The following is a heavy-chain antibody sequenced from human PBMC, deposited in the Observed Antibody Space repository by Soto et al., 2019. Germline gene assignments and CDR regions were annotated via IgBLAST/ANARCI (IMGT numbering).Heavy chain of an antibody. J-gene: IGHJ5*02. V-gene: IGHV1-69*15. CDR2: IIPIFGSV. CDR1: GGTFSNYA. CDR3: AKDGGKDGYFGHWFDP. Sequence: QVHLVQSGAEVKKPGSSVKVSCKASGGTFSNYAITWVRQAPGQGLEWLGRIIPIFGSVTFAQKFQGRITLTADESTTTVYMELSSLRSDATAVYYCAKDGGKDGYFGHWFDPWGQGTQVTVSS. D-gene: IGHD5-12*01.